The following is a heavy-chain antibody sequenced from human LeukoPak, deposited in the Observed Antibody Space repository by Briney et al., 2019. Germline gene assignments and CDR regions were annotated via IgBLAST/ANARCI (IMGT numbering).Heavy chain of an antibody. J-gene: IGHJ4*02. V-gene: IGHV3-11*04. CDR2: ISNSGSSI. CDR1: GFTFSDSY. Sequence: GGSLRLSCAASGFTFSDSYMTWIRQAPGKGLEWVSYISNSGSSIYYADSVKGRFTISRDNAKNSLYLQVNSLRAEDTAVYYCARDQDYGDDYFDYWGQGTLATVSS. D-gene: IGHD4-17*01. CDR3: ARDQDYGDDYFDY.